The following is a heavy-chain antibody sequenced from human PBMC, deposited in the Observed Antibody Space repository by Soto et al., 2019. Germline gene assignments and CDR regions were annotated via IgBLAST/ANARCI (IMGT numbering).Heavy chain of an antibody. D-gene: IGHD1-26*01. CDR1: GGTFSSYA. J-gene: IGHJ2*01. Sequence: QVQLVQSGAEVKKPGSSVKVSCKASGGTFSSYAISWVRQAPGQGLEWMGGIIPIFGTANYAQKFQGRVTITADESTSTADMELSSLRSEDTAVYYCARTSIVGATGDWYFDLWGRGTLVTVSS. CDR2: IIPIFGTA. V-gene: IGHV1-69*01. CDR3: ARTSIVGATGDWYFDL.